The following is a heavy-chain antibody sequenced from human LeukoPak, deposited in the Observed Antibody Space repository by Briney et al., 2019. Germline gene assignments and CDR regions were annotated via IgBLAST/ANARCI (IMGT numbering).Heavy chain of an antibody. CDR1: GFTFSSYW. D-gene: IGHD3-3*01. Sequence: GGSLRLSCAAPGFTFSSYWMNWVRQAPGKGLEWVANIKQDGSEKYYVDSVKGRFTISRDNAKSSLYLQMNSLRVEDTAVYYCAKDQGTAIFGMIIPDWYFDLWGRGTLVTVSS. J-gene: IGHJ2*01. V-gene: IGHV3-7*05. CDR3: AKDQGTAIFGMIIPDWYFDL. CDR2: IKQDGSEK.